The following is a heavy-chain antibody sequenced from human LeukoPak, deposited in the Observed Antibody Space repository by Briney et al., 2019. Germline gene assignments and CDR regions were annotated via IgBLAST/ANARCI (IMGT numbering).Heavy chain of an antibody. CDR2: MNPNSGNT. J-gene: IGHJ4*02. Sequence: ASVKVSCKASGYTFTSYDINWVRQATGQGLEWMGWMNPNSGNTGYAQKFQGRVTMTRNTSISTAYMELSSLRSEDTAVYYCARSRACMVTIFGVVIIESYFDYWGQGTLVTVSS. V-gene: IGHV1-8*01. CDR1: GYTFTSYD. CDR3: ARSRACMVTIFGVVIIESYFDY. D-gene: IGHD3-3*01.